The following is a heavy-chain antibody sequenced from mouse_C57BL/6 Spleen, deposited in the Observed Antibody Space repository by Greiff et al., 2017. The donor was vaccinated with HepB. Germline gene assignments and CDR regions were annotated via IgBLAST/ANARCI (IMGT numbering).Heavy chain of an antibody. CDR3: ARDRPYGSSWDY. V-gene: IGHV3-6*01. CDR2: ISYDGSN. J-gene: IGHJ2*01. D-gene: IGHD1-1*01. Sequence: EVQLQESGPGLVKPSQSLSLTCSVTGYSITSGYYWNWIRQFPGNKLEWMGYISYDGSNNYNPSLKNRISITRDTSKNQFFLKLNSVTTEDTATYYCARDRPYGSSWDYWGQGTTLTVSS. CDR1: GYSITSGYY.